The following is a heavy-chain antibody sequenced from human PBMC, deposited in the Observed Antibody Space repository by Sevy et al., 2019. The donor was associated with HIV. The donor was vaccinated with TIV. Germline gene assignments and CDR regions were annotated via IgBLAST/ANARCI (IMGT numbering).Heavy chain of an antibody. J-gene: IGHJ4*02. V-gene: IGHV3-23*01. CDR2: ISGSGGST. CDR3: AKVDSIVVVVAATQVSPYFDY. Sequence: GGSLRLSCAASGFTFSSYAMSWVRQAPGKGLEWVSAISGSGGSTYYADSVKGRFTISRDNSKNTLYLQMNSLRAEDTAVYYCAKVDSIVVVVAATQVSPYFDYWGQGTLVTVSS. D-gene: IGHD2-15*01. CDR1: GFTFSSYA.